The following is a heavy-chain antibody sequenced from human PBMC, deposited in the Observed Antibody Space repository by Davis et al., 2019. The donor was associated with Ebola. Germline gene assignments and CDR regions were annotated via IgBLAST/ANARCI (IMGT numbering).Heavy chain of an antibody. V-gene: IGHV4-59*01. Sequence: PSETLSLPFNVSGSPISSYYWNWIRQPPGKGLEWIGHVFYAGRTNYNPSLRSRVTISADTSKNQFSLELTSVTAADTAVYFCASAFDNSGYHFYWGPGLLVTVSS. CDR3: ASAFDNSGYHFY. J-gene: IGHJ4*02. D-gene: IGHD3-22*01. CDR1: GSPISSYY. CDR2: VFYAGRT.